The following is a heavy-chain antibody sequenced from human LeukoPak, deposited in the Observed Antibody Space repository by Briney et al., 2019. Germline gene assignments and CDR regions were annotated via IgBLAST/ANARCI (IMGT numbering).Heavy chain of an antibody. D-gene: IGHD1-26*01. CDR1: GGSISSSSYY. J-gene: IGHJ5*02. CDR3: AGGESGSYLNWFDP. CDR2: IYYSGST. V-gene: IGHV4-39*07. Sequence: SETLSLTCTVSGGSISSSSYYWGWLRQPPGKGLEWIGSIYYSGSTYYNPSLKSRVTISVDTSKNQFSLKLSSVTAADTAVYYCAGGESGSYLNWFDPWGQGTLVTVSS.